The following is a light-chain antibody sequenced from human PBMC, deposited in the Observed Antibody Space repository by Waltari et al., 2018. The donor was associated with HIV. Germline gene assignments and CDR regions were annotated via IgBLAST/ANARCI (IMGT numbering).Light chain of an antibody. V-gene: IGLV1-40*01. Sequence: QSVLTPPPSVSGAPGQRVTISCTGSSSKTGAGYDVHWYQHLPGTAPKLLISGNSNRPSGVPDRFSGSKSGTSASLAITGLQAEDEADYYCQSYDSSLSGGDVVFGGGTKLTVL. CDR3: QSYDSSLSGGDVV. CDR1: SSKTGAGYD. CDR2: GNS. J-gene: IGLJ2*01.